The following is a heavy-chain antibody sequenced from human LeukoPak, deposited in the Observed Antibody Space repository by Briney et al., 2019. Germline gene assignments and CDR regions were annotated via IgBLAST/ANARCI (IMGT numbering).Heavy chain of an antibody. J-gene: IGHJ4*02. CDR3: ARDSGGDAYNDYFDS. V-gene: IGHV3-64*01. CDR2: INYNGDST. Sequence: PGGSLRLSCAASGFSFNTYAMHWVRQAPGKGLEYFPPINYNGDSTYYANSVKGRFIISRDNSKKTLFLQMGSLRAEDTAVYYCARDSGGDAYNDYFDSWGQGTLVTVSS. CDR1: GFSFNTYA. D-gene: IGHD5-24*01.